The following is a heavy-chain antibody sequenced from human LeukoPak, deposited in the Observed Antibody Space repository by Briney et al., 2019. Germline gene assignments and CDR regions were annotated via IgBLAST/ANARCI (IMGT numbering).Heavy chain of an antibody. CDR1: GFTVSSNY. CDR3: ATGPFGDCSGGSWYSAFDY. J-gene: IGHJ4*02. V-gene: IGHV3-53*01. D-gene: IGHD2-15*01. Sequence: GGSLRLSCAASGFTVSSNYMTWVRQAPGKGLELDSVSYSGGSRYYADSVKGQFTLSRDNSKNTLYLQMNWLRAEDKAVYYCATGPFGDCSGGSWYSAFDYWGQGTLVTVSS. CDR2: SYSGGSR.